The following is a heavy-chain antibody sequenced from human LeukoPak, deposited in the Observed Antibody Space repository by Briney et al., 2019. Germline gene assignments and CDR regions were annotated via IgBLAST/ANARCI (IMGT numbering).Heavy chain of an antibody. CDR1: GFTFSSYS. V-gene: IGHV3-21*01. CDR3: ARGRYGDYYFDY. CDR2: ISSSSSYI. J-gene: IGHJ4*02. D-gene: IGHD4-17*01. Sequence: PEGSLRLSCAASGFTFSSYSMNWVRQAPGKGLEWVSSISSSSSYIYYADSVKGRFTISRDNAKNSLYLQMNSLRAEDTAVYYCARGRYGDYYFDYWGQGTLVTVSS.